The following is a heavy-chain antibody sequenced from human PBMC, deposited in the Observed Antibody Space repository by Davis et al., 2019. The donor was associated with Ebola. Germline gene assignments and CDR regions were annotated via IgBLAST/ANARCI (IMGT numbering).Heavy chain of an antibody. D-gene: IGHD1-26*01. CDR2: IYYSGST. CDR3: ARETLKSGSYYDY. J-gene: IGHJ4*02. Sequence: SETLSLTCTVSGGSISSYYWSWIRQPPGKGLEWIGYIYYSGSTNYNPSLKSRVTISVETSKNQFSLKLSSVTAADTAVYYCARETLKSGSYYDYWGQGTLVTVSS. V-gene: IGHV4-59*01. CDR1: GGSISSYY.